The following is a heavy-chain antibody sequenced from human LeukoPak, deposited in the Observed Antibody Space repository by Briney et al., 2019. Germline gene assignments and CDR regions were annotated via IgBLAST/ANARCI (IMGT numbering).Heavy chain of an antibody. D-gene: IGHD6-13*01. CDR1: GYSFTSYW. J-gene: IGHJ4*02. CDR3: ARQVAAAGLPLNDY. CDR2: IYPGDSDT. Sequence: GESLKISCQGSGYSFTSYWIGWVRQMPGKGLEWMGIIYPGDSDTRYSPSFQGQATISADKSISTAYLQWSSLKASDTAMYYCARQVAAAGLPLNDYWGQGTLVTVSS. V-gene: IGHV5-51*01.